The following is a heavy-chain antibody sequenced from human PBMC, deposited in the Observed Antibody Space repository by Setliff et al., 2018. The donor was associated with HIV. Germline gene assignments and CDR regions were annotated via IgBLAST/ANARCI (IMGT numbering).Heavy chain of an antibody. Sequence: PSETLSLTCTVSGGSISNYYWSWIRQPPGKGLEWIGYIYTSGSTNYNPSLKSRVTIAVYTSKNQFSLKLSSMTAADTAVYYCSRTFGDLKHYNYYYTINVWGQGTTVTVSS. CDR2: IYTSGST. CDR1: GGSISNYY. CDR3: SRTFGDLKHYNYYYTINV. D-gene: IGHD3-10*01. V-gene: IGHV4-4*09. J-gene: IGHJ6*02.